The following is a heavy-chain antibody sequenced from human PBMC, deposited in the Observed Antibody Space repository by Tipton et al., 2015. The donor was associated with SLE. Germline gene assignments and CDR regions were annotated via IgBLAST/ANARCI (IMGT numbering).Heavy chain of an antibody. Sequence: QLVQSGAEVKKPGASVKVSCKTSGDSFTNYDVNWVRQATGQGLEWVGWMNPNVGNAGYAQKFQGRVTITGDTSISTVYMELSSLRSEDTAVYYCARKGREPPDHFDSWGQGTLVTVSS. CDR1: GDSFTNYD. CDR2: MNPNVGNA. J-gene: IGHJ4*02. D-gene: IGHD1-14*01. CDR3: ARKGREPPDHFDS. V-gene: IGHV1-8*01.